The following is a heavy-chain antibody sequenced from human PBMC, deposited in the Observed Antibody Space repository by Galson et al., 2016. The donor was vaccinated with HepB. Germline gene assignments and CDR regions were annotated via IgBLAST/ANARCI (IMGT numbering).Heavy chain of an antibody. Sequence: SLRLSCAGSGFTFGDYTMSWFRQAPGKGLEWVSAISTGGGGTYYADSVKGRFTISRDNSKNTLYLQMNSLRAEDTAVYYCARRYGDYSYGWGQGTLVTVSS. CDR3: ARRYGDYSYG. CDR2: ISTGGGGT. J-gene: IGHJ1*01. CDR1: GFTFGDYT. V-gene: IGHV3-23*01. D-gene: IGHD4-17*01.